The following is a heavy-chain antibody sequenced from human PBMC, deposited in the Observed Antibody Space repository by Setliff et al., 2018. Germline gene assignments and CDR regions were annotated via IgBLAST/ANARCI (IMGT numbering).Heavy chain of an antibody. V-gene: IGHV3-7*01. Sequence: RLSCAASGFTFSSYWMSWVRQAPGKGLEWVANIKQDGSEKYYVDSVKGRFTISRDNAKNSLYLQMNSLRAEDTAVYYCAREKMATNYYYYYMDVWGKGTTVTVSS. CDR1: GFTFSSYW. J-gene: IGHJ6*03. CDR2: IKQDGSEK. D-gene: IGHD5-12*01. CDR3: AREKMATNYYYYYMDV.